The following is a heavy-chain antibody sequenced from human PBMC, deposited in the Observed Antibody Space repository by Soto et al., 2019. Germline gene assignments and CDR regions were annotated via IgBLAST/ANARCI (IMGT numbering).Heavy chain of an antibody. D-gene: IGHD3-16*02. V-gene: IGHV3-33*01. CDR3: ARDTAQWRYDYVWGSYRPSNDFDY. J-gene: IGHJ4*02. CDR2: IWYDGSNK. Sequence: PGGSLRLSCAASGFTFSSYGMHWVRQAPGKGLEWVAVIWYDGSNKYYADSVKGRFTISRDNSKNTLYLQMNSLRAEDTAVYYCARDTAQWRYDYVWGSYRPSNDFDYWGQGTLVTVSS. CDR1: GFTFSSYG.